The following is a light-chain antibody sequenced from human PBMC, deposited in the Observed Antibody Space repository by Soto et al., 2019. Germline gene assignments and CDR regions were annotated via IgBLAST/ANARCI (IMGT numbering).Light chain of an antibody. J-gene: IGKJ1*01. CDR3: QQDDSSLPWT. CDR1: QSVGSNY. V-gene: IGKV3-20*01. CDR2: PTS. Sequence: EIVLTQSPGTLSLSPGERATLSCRASQSVGSNYLAWFQQKPGQPPRLLIHPTSSRATGIPDRFSGSGSGTDFTLSISRLEPADFGVYYCQQDDSSLPWTFGQGTTVEIK.